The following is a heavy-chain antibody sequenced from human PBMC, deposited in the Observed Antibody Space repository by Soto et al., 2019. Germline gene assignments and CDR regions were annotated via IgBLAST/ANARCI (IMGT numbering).Heavy chain of an antibody. Sequence: PGGSLRLSCAASGFTVSTKYMSWVRQAPGKGLEWVSVIYSGGSTFYADSVRGRFTISRDNSKNTVNLQMNSLRAEDTAVYYCARDGVGATTYFGYLDYWGQGAPVTVSS. V-gene: IGHV3-66*01. CDR3: ARDGVGATTYFGYLDY. CDR2: IYSGGST. D-gene: IGHD1-26*01. J-gene: IGHJ4*02. CDR1: GFTVSTKY.